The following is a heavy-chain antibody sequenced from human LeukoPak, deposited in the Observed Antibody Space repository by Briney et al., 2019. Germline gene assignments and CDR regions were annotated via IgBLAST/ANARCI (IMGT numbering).Heavy chain of an antibody. CDR2: IYYSGST. CDR1: GGSISSYY. CDR3: ARGDLPSIAARPGVFDI. V-gene: IGHV4-59*01. D-gene: IGHD6-6*01. J-gene: IGHJ3*02. Sequence: SETLSLTCTVSGGSISSYYWSWIRQPPGKGLEWIGHIYYSGSTNYNPSLKSRVTISVDTSKNQFSLKLSSVTAADTAVYYCARGDLPSIAARPGVFDIWGQGTMVTVSS.